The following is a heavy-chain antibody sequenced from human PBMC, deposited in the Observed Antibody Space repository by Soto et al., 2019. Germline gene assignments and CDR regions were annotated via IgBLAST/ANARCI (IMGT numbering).Heavy chain of an antibody. D-gene: IGHD6-19*01. CDR3: AKGPHTNVGWPYYFES. J-gene: IGHJ4*02. CDR1: GVSLANYP. CDR2: SSPRGDTF. V-gene: IGHV3-48*02. Sequence: PGGSRRLSCVASGVSLANYPMNWVRQTPGKGLEWISYSSPRGDTFYYADSVEGRFTISRDNARNSLSLHMSSLRDEDSALYYCAKGPHTNVGWPYYFESWGQGVPVTVSS.